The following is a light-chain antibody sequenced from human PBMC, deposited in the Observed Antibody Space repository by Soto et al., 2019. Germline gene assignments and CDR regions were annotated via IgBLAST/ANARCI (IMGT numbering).Light chain of an antibody. V-gene: IGLV2-11*01. J-gene: IGLJ3*02. CDR3: CSYAGSYNLGV. Sequence: QSVLTQPRSVSGTPGQSVTISCTGTSSDVGGYDFVSWYQHHPGKDPKLMIYDVSRRPSGVPDRCSGDKSANSASLTISGLQAEDEALYYCCSYAGSYNLGVFGGGTKLTVL. CDR2: DVS. CDR1: SSDVGGYDF.